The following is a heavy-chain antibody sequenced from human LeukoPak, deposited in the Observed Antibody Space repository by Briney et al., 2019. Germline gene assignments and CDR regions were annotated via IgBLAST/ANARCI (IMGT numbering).Heavy chain of an antibody. D-gene: IGHD2-2*01. CDR1: GFTFSNAW. CDR2: IRSKTDGGTT. Sequence: PGGSLRLSCAASGFTFSNAWMSWVRQAPGKGLEWVGRIRSKTDGGTTDYAAPGKGRFTISRDDSRNTLYLQMSSLKTEDTAVYYCTKSVDCSRTSCDSWGQGTLVTVSS. V-gene: IGHV3-15*01. J-gene: IGHJ5*01. CDR3: TKSVDCSRTSCDS.